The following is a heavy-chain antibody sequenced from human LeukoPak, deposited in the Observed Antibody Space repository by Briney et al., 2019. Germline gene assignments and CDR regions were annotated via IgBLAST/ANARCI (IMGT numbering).Heavy chain of an antibody. CDR1: GFTFSSYG. D-gene: IGHD5-18*01. J-gene: IGHJ6*03. CDR2: IRYDGSNK. V-gene: IGHV3-30*02. Sequence: GGSLRLSCAASGFTFSSYGMHWVRQAPGKGLEWVAFIRYDGSNKYYADSVKGRFTISRDNSKNTLYLQMNSLRAEDTAVYYCAKDGRGYSYGYRLPYYYYMDVWGKGTTVTVSS. CDR3: AKDGRGYSYGYRLPYYYYMDV.